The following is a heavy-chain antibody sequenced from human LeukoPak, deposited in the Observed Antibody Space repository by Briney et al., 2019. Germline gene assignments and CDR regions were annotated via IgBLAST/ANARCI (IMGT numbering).Heavy chain of an antibody. J-gene: IGHJ4*02. CDR2: IWYDGSET. V-gene: IGHV3-33*01. Sequence: GGSLRLSCAASGFDFSDYAMHWVRQSPAKGLEWVAVIWYDGSETYSADSVKGRFTISRDNSKNTLYLQMTSLRVDDTAVYYCARDVQSGTTSAFDHWGQGTLVIVSS. D-gene: IGHD1-1*01. CDR1: GFDFSDYA. CDR3: ARDVQSGTTSAFDH.